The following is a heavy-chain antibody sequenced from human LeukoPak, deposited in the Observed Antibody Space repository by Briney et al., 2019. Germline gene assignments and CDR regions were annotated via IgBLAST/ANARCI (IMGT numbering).Heavy chain of an antibody. Sequence: GSLRLSCAASGFTFSSYAMSWVRQAPGKGLEWIGTIYHSGSTEYNPSLKSRVAICVDTSKNQFSLILHSVAAADTAVYYCARRSEFDNTHYHYFDYWGQGALVTVSS. CDR1: GFTFSSYA. J-gene: IGHJ4*02. CDR3: ARRSEFDNTHYHYFDY. D-gene: IGHD2-15*01. V-gene: IGHV4-38-2*01. CDR2: IYHSGST.